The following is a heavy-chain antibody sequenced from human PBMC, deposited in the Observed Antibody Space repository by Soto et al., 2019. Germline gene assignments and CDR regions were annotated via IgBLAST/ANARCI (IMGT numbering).Heavy chain of an antibody. CDR1: GYSFPAFW. J-gene: IGHJ4*02. Sequence: GESLKISCGASGYSFPAFWIGWVRQMPGKGLEWMGIIFPADSETRYSPSFQGQVTISADKSASTAYLEWSSLRASDTAMYYCARRGAGYNYDYWGQGTLVTVSS. CDR3: ARRGAGYNYDY. D-gene: IGHD5-12*01. V-gene: IGHV5-51*01. CDR2: IFPADSET.